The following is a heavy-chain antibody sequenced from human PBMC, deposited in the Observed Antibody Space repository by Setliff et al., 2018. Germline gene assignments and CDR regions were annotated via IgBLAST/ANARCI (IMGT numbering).Heavy chain of an antibody. CDR1: GDSIINYY. Sequence: SETLSLTCTVSGDSIINYYWSWIRQPPGKGLEWIGNIYSSGSTNYNPSLKSRVTISVDTSKNQLSLKLSSVTAADTAVYYCARALYTSSWYFMSYMDVWGKGTTVTVSS. J-gene: IGHJ6*03. D-gene: IGHD6-13*01. V-gene: IGHV4-59*12. CDR3: ARALYTSSWYFMSYMDV. CDR2: IYSSGST.